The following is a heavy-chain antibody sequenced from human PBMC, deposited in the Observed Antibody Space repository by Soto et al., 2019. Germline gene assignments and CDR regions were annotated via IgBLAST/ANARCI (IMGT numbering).Heavy chain of an antibody. CDR3: ARDPPSVATGF. CDR1: GGTFSIYT. J-gene: IGHJ4*02. D-gene: IGHD5-12*01. V-gene: IGHV1-69*04. CDR2: IIPILGIA. Sequence: GASVKVSCKASGGTFSIYTISWVRQAPGQGLEWMGRIIPILGIANYAQKFQGRVTITADKSTSTAYMELSSLRSEDTAVYYCARDPPSVATGFWGQGTLVTVSS.